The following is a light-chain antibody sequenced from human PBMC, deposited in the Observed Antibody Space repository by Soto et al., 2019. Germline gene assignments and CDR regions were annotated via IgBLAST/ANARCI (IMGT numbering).Light chain of an antibody. Sequence: QSALTQPASVSGSPGQSITISCTGTSSDVGSYNLVSWYQQHPGKAPKLMIYEGSKRPSGVSNRFSGSKSGNTASLTISGLQAEDEADYYCCSYAYSSTFCVFGGGTKLTVL. J-gene: IGLJ3*02. V-gene: IGLV2-23*03. CDR2: EGS. CDR1: SSDVGSYNL. CDR3: CSYAYSSTFCV.